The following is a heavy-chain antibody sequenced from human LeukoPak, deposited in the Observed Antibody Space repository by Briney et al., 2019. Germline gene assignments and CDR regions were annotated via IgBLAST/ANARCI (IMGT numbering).Heavy chain of an antibody. V-gene: IGHV3-48*03. J-gene: IGHJ4*02. CDR1: GLSFSCYE. Sequence: PGGSLRLSCAASGLSFSCYEMNWVRQAPGKGLEWVSHISSDGGVGNYLDSVRGRFTMSRDNAKNFLFLQMNGLRAEDTAVYYCARDTLNGPFVISLDFWGQGALVTVSS. CDR2: ISSDGGVG. CDR3: ARDTLNGPFVISLDF. D-gene: IGHD3-9*01.